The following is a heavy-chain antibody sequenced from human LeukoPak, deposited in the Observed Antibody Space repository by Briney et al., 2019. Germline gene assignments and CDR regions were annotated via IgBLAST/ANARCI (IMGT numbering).Heavy chain of an antibody. Sequence: PGGSLRLSCAAFGFIFSSCAMSWVRQSPGKGLEWVSAISPSGGSTYYADSVKGRFTVSRDNSKNTLYLQLNSLRAEETAIYYCAKFSEYTSNWYKTPFDSWGQGTLVTVSS. CDR2: ISPSGGST. D-gene: IGHD6-13*01. J-gene: IGHJ4*02. V-gene: IGHV3-23*01. CDR3: AKFSEYTSNWYKTPFDS. CDR1: GFIFSSCA.